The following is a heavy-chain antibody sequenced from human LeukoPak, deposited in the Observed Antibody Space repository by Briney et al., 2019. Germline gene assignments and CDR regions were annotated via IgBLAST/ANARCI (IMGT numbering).Heavy chain of an antibody. CDR1: GFTVSDNY. CDR2: IYSGGST. Sequence: PGGSLRLSCAASGFTVSDNYISWVRQAQGKGLEWVSVIYSGGSTKYADSVKARFTISRDNSKNTVYLQMNSLRADDTAVYYCARATLDNWGQGTLVTVSS. CDR3: ARATLDN. J-gene: IGHJ4*02. V-gene: IGHV3-53*01.